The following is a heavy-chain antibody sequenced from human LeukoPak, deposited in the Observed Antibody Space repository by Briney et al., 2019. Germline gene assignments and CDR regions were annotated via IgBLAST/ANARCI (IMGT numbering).Heavy chain of an antibody. Sequence: SETLSLTCAVYGGSFSGYYWSWIRQPPGKVLEWMGVIFHSGSTNFNPSLKSRVTISLDTSKNQFSLKLSSVTAADTAVYYCAGGRRDGYSNYWYFDLWGRGTLVTVSS. D-gene: IGHD5-24*01. CDR2: IFHSGST. J-gene: IGHJ2*01. V-gene: IGHV4-34*01. CDR1: GGSFSGYY. CDR3: AGGRRDGYSNYWYFDL.